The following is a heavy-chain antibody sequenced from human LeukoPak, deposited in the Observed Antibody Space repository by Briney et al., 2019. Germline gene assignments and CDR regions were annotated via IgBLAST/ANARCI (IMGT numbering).Heavy chain of an antibody. D-gene: IGHD6-19*01. V-gene: IGHV3-23*01. J-gene: IGHJ4*02. CDR1: GFTFSSYA. Sequence: PGGSLRLSCAASGFTFSSYAMSWVRQAPGKGLEWVSVISGSGGSTYYADSVKGRFTISRDNFKNTLYLQMNSLRAEDTAVYYCAKLPSSSGLRYYFDYWGQGTLVTVSS. CDR3: AKLPSSSGLRYYFDY. CDR2: ISGSGGST.